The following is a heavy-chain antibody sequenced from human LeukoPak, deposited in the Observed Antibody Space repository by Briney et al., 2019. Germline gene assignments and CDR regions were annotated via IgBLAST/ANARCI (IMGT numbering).Heavy chain of an antibody. D-gene: IGHD2-2*01. J-gene: IGHJ4*02. CDR2: INPSGGST. CDR3: AMLLEVVVPAAKPSGLAAIPPGDY. V-gene: IGHV1-46*01. Sequence: ASVKVSCKASGYTFTSYYIHWVRQAPGQGLEWMGIINPSGGSTSYAQKFQGRVTMTRDTSTSTVYMELSSLRSEDTAVYYCAMLLEVVVPAAKPSGLAAIPPGDYWGQGTLVTVSS. CDR1: GYTFTSYY.